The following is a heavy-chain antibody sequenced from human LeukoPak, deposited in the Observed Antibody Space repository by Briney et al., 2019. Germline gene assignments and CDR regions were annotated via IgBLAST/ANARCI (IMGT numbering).Heavy chain of an antibody. CDR2: ISGSGGST. J-gene: IGHJ4*02. CDR1: GFTFSSYA. Sequence: GGSLRLSCAASGFTFSSYAMSWVRQAPGKGLEWVSAISGSGGSTYYADSVKGRFTISRDNSKNTLYLQMNSLRAEDTAVYYCARGVYDSSGYLYYFDYWGQGTPVTVSS. D-gene: IGHD3-22*01. CDR3: ARGVYDSSGYLYYFDY. V-gene: IGHV3-23*01.